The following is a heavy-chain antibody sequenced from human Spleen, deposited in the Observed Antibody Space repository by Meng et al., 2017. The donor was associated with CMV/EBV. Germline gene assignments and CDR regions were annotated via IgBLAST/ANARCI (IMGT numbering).Heavy chain of an antibody. J-gene: IGHJ4*02. CDR2: IYYSGST. V-gene: IGHV4-39*07. CDR3: ARVGTDILSVPEPDFDY. Sequence: SETLFLTCTVSGGSISSSSYYWGWIRQPPGKGLEWIGSIYYSGSTYYNPSLKSRVTISVDTSKNQFSLKLSSVTAADTAVYFCARVGTDILSVPEPDFDYWGQGTLVTVSS. CDR1: GGSISSSSYY. D-gene: IGHD3-9*01.